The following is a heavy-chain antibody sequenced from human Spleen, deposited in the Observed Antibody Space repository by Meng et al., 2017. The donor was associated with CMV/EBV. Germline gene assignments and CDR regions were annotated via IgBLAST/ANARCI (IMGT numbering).Heavy chain of an antibody. CDR1: TFSRYW. J-gene: IGHJ5*02. D-gene: IGHD6-19*01. Sequence: TFSRYWMHWVRQAPGKGLVWVSRINSDGSSTSYADSVKGRFTISRDNAKNTLYLQMNSLRVEDTAVYFCSRSGGIAVAEFDQWGQGTLVTVSS. CDR2: INSDGSST. CDR3: SRSGGIAVAEFDQ. V-gene: IGHV3-74*01.